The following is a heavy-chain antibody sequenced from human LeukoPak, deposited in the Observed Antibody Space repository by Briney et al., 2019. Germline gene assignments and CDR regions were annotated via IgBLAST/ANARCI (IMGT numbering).Heavy chain of an antibody. Sequence: SEPLSLTCAVYVGPFSGYYWSWIRQPPGKGLEWIGEMNHSGSTNYNPSLKSRVTISVDTSKNQFSLGLNSVTAADTAVYYCAGAYCGGDCYSGRTFDIWGQGTMVTVSS. D-gene: IGHD2-21*02. CDR2: MNHSGST. J-gene: IGHJ3*02. CDR3: AGAYCGGDCYSGRTFDI. V-gene: IGHV4-34*01. CDR1: VGPFSGYY.